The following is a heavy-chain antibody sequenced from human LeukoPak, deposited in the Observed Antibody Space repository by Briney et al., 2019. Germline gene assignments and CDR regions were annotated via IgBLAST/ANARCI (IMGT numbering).Heavy chain of an antibody. Sequence: GGSLRLSCEASGFTFDDYAMHWVRQAPGKGLEWVSGISWNSGSIGYADSVKGRFTISRDNAKNSLYLQMNSLRAEDTALYYCAKDLYPGDGYNFFDYWGQGTLVTVSS. CDR3: AKDLYPGDGYNFFDY. V-gene: IGHV3-9*01. J-gene: IGHJ4*02. D-gene: IGHD5-24*01. CDR2: ISWNSGSI. CDR1: GFTFDDYA.